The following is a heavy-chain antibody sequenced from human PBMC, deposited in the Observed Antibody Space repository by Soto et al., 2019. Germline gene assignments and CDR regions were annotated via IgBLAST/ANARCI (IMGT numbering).Heavy chain of an antibody. CDR2: INHSGST. D-gene: IGHD2-2*01. CDR1: GGSFSGYY. V-gene: IGHV4-34*01. Sequence: SETLSLTCAVYGGSFSGYYWSWIRQPPGKGLEWIGEINHSGSTNYNPSLKSRVTISVDTSKNQFSLKLSSVTAADTAVYYCARGFRDIVVVPAGRESARYYYYYMDVWGKGTTVTVSS. CDR3: ARGFRDIVVVPAGRESARYYYYYMDV. J-gene: IGHJ6*03.